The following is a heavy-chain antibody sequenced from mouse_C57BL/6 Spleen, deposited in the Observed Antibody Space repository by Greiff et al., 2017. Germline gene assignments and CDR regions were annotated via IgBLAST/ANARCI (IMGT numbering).Heavy chain of an antibody. Sequence: EVQLQESGAELVRPGASVKLSCTASGFNIKDDYMHWVKQRPEQGLEWIGWIDPENGDTEYASKFQGKATITADTASNTAYLQLSSLTSEDTAVYYCNLKGAWFAYWGQGTLVTVSA. CDR2: IDPENGDT. CDR3: NLKGAWFAY. CDR1: GFNIKDDY. V-gene: IGHV14-4*01. J-gene: IGHJ3*01.